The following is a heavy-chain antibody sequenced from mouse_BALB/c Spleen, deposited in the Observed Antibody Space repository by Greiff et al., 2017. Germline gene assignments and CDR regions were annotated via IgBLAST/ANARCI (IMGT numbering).Heavy chain of an antibody. J-gene: IGHJ4*01. Sequence: EVQLVESGGGLVQPGGSRKLSCAASGFTFSSFGMHWVRQAPEKGLEWVAYISSGSSTIYYADTVKGRFTISRDNPKNTLFLQMTSLRSEDTAMYYCARWATGDYYAMDYWGQGTSVTVSS. CDR3: ARWATGDYYAMDY. CDR1: GFTFSSFG. V-gene: IGHV5-17*02. CDR2: ISSGSSTI.